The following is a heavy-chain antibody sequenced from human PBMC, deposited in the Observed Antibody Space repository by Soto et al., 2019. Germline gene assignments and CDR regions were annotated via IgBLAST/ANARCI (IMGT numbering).Heavy chain of an antibody. CDR2: ISYDGSNK. CDR3: ARETEHFDY. V-gene: IGHV3-30-3*01. J-gene: IGHJ4*02. CDR1: GFTFSSYA. D-gene: IGHD1-26*01. Sequence: PGGSLRLSCAASGFTFSSYAMHWVRQAPGKGLEWVAVISYDGSNKYYADSVKGRFTISRDNSKNTLYLQMNSLRAEDTAVYYCARETEHFDYWGQGTLVTVSS.